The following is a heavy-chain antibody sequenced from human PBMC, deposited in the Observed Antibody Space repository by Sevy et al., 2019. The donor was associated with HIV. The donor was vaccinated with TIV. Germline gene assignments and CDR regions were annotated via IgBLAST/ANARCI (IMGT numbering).Heavy chain of an antibody. J-gene: IGHJ4*02. CDR3: TTDMVLVTMVRGVITHFDY. D-gene: IGHD3-10*01. V-gene: IGHV3-15*01. CDR2: IKSKTDGGTT. Sequence: GRSLRLSCAASGFTFSNAWMSWVRQAPGKGLEWVGRIKSKTDGGTTDYAAPVKGRFTISRDDSKNTLYLQMNSLKTEDTAVYYCTTDMVLVTMVRGVITHFDYWGQGTLVTVSS. CDR1: GFTFSNAW.